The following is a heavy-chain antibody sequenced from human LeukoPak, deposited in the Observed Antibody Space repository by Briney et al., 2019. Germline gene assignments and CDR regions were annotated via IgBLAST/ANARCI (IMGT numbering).Heavy chain of an antibody. J-gene: IGHJ4*02. CDR2: INPNSGGT. CDR3: ASGHGTSYNYDTSGHYSDY. Sequence: ASVKVSCKASGYTFTGYYIHWVRQAPGQGLEWMGWINPNSGGTNSAQNFQGRVTMTRDTSISTAYMELSRLRSDDTAVYYCASGHGTSYNYDTSGHYSDYWGQGTLVTVSS. D-gene: IGHD3-22*01. CDR1: GYTFTGYY. V-gene: IGHV1-2*02.